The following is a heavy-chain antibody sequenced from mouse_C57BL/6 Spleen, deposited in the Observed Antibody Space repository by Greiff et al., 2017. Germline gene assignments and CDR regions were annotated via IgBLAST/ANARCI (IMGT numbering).Heavy chain of an antibody. CDR2: LDPANGNT. CDR1: GFNIKNTY. CDR3: ARDGSSSYYAMDY. V-gene: IGHV14-3*01. Sequence: EVQLQQSVAELVRPGASVKLSCTASGFNIKNTYMHWVKQRPEQGLEGIGRLDPANGNTKYAPKFPGKATITADTSSNTAYLQLSSLTSEDTAIYYCARDGSSSYYAMDYWGQGTSVTVSS. J-gene: IGHJ4*01. D-gene: IGHD1-1*01.